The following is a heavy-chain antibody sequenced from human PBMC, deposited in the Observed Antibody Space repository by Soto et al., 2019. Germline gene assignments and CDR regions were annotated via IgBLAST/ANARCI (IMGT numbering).Heavy chain of an antibody. Sequence: GEELRISGKGSGYSFNSYWIRWVRQMPGKGLEWMGRIDPSDSYTNYSPSFQGHVTIPADKSISTAYLQSSSLKASDTAMYYCAGSESYCSGGSCYSVRGFNYYYYGMDVWGQGTTVTVSS. D-gene: IGHD2-15*01. J-gene: IGHJ6*02. CDR2: IDPSDSYT. CDR1: GYSFNSYW. CDR3: AGSESYCSGGSCYSVRGFNYYYYGMDV. V-gene: IGHV5-10-1*01.